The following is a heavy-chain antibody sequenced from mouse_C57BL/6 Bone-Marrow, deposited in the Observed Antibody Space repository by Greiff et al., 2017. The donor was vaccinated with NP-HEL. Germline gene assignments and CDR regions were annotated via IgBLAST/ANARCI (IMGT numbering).Heavy chain of an antibody. CDR1: GYTFTSYW. Sequence: VQLQQPGAELVKPGASVTLSCKASGYTFTSYWMHWVKQRPGQGLEWIGMIHPNSGSTNYNEKFKSKATLTVDKSSSTAYMQLSSLTSEDSAVYYCARISDGSPHYYAMDYWGQGTSVTVSS. CDR3: ARISDGSPHYYAMDY. CDR2: IHPNSGST. J-gene: IGHJ4*01. V-gene: IGHV1-64*01. D-gene: IGHD1-1*01.